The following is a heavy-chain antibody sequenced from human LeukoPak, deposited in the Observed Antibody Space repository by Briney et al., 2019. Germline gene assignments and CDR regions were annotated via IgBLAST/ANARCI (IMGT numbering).Heavy chain of an antibody. Sequence: PSETLSLTCTVSGGSISSSSYYWGWIRQPPGKGLEWIGSIYYSGSTYYNPSLKSRVTISVDTSKNQFSLKLSSVTAADTAVYYCARQGGAAAGHFDYWGQGTLVTVSS. V-gene: IGHV4-39*01. CDR2: IYYSGST. CDR3: ARQGGAAAGHFDY. J-gene: IGHJ4*02. CDR1: GGSISSSSYY. D-gene: IGHD6-13*01.